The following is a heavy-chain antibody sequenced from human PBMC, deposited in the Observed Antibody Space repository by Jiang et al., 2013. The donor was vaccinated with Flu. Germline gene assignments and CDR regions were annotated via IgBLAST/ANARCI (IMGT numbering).Heavy chain of an antibody. CDR2: T. D-gene: IGHD6-13*01. J-gene: IGHJ6*03. CDR3: ARKTGIAAADYYYYYMDV. Sequence: TNYNPSLKSRVTISVDKSKNQFSLKLSSVTAADTAVYYCARKTGIAAADYYYYYMDVWGKGTTVTVSS. V-gene: IGHV4-4*02.